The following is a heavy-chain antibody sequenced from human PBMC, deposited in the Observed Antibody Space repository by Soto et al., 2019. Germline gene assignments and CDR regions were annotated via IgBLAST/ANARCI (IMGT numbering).Heavy chain of an antibody. CDR1: GFTFSSYA. Sequence: EVQLVESGGGLVQPGGSLRLSCAASGFTFSSYAMHWVRQAPGKGLEYVSAISSNGGSTYYANSVKGRFTISRDNSKNTLYLQMGSLRAEDMAVYYCARESAAGAFDYWGQGTLVTVSS. D-gene: IGHD6-13*01. J-gene: IGHJ4*02. CDR3: ARESAAGAFDY. CDR2: ISSNGGST. V-gene: IGHV3-64*01.